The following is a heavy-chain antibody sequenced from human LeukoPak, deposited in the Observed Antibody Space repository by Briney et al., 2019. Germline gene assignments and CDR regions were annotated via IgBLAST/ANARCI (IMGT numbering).Heavy chain of an antibody. CDR1: GGSFSGYY. Sequence: SETLSLTCAVYGGSFSGYYWSWIRQPPGKGLEWIGEINHSGSTNYNPSLKSRVTISVDKSKKQFSLKLSSVTAADTAVYYCASTTDQYCSGGSCYSWYYFDYWGQGTLVTVSS. CDR2: INHSGST. V-gene: IGHV4-34*01. CDR3: ASTTDQYCSGGSCYSWYYFDY. D-gene: IGHD2-15*01. J-gene: IGHJ4*02.